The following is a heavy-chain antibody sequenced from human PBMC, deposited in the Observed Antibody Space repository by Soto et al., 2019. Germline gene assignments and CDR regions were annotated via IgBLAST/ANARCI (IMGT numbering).Heavy chain of an antibody. CDR1: GYTFTGYF. D-gene: IGHD2-8*01. V-gene: IGHV1-2*04. J-gene: IGHJ4*02. CDR2: INPNSGGT. CDR3: ARDRDMGYCTNGVCRPAYYFDY. Sequence: ASVKVSCKASGYTFTGYFIHWVRPAPGQGVECMGWINPNSGGTNYAQRFQGWVTMTRDTSISTAYMELSRLRSDDTAVYYCARDRDMGYCTNGVCRPAYYFDYWGQGTLVTVSS.